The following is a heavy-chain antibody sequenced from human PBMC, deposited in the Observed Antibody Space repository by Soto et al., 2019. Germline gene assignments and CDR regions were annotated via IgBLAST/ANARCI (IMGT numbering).Heavy chain of an antibody. CDR1: GGSISSSSYY. CDR3: ARETEERYFDY. Sequence: SETLSLTCTVSGGSISSSSYYWGWIRQPPGKGLEWIGSIYYSGSTYYNPSLKSRVTISVDTSKNQFSLKLSSVTAADTAVYYCARETEERYFDYWGQGTLVTVSS. CDR2: IYYSGST. V-gene: IGHV4-39*07. J-gene: IGHJ4*02.